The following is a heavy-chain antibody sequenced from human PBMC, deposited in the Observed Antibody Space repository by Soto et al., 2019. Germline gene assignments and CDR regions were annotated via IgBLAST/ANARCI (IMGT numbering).Heavy chain of an antibody. CDR3: ARDTRPWFGELFYY. J-gene: IGHJ4*02. D-gene: IGHD3-10*01. CDR2: ISSSSSYI. V-gene: IGHV3-21*01. Sequence: EVQLVESGGGLVKPGGSLRLSCAASGFTFSSYSMNWVRQAPGKGLEWVSSISSSSSYIYYADSVKGRFTISRDNAKNSLYLQMNSLRAEDTAVYYCARDTRPWFGELFYYWGQGTLVTVSS. CDR1: GFTFSSYS.